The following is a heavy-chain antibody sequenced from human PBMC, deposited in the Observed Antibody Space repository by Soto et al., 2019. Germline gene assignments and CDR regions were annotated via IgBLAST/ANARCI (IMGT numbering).Heavy chain of an antibody. CDR3: TRANWYTEY. Sequence: QVQLQLSGPGLVKPSETLSLTCSVSGGSISNHYWSWIRQPPGKGLEWIGYIYYNGNTNYNPSLKSRVTMSVDTSRNQMSLKLTTVTAADTAVYYCTRANWYTEYWGQGTLVTVSS. CDR2: IYYNGNT. J-gene: IGHJ4*02. CDR1: GGSISNHY. D-gene: IGHD7-27*01. V-gene: IGHV4-59*11.